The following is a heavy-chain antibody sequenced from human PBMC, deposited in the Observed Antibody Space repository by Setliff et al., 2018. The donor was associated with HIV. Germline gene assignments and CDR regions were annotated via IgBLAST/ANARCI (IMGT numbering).Heavy chain of an antibody. Sequence: GGSLRLSCAASGFSFSRYGMSWVRQAPGKGLEWVASIDHFGSEENYVDSVRGRFTVSRDNTKNSLHLQLDSLSAEDAAVYFCARDGHLYGQPFDYWGQGALVTVSS. CDR1: GFSFSRYG. J-gene: IGHJ4*02. V-gene: IGHV3-7*05. D-gene: IGHD3-10*01. CDR3: ARDGHLYGQPFDY. CDR2: IDHFGSEE.